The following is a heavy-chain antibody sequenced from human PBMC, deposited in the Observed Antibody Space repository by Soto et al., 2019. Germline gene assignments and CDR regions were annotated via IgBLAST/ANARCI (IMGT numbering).Heavy chain of an antibody. CDR2: IYYDGNT. CDR3: ASRLGYGYAMDV. Sequence: QLQLQQSGPGLVKPSETLSLSCSVSGDSISSGGYYWVWIRQPPGKGLEWIGSIYYDGNTFYNASLNSRLTISRDPSKNQFSLKLSSVTAADTAVYYCASRLGYGYAMDVWGQGTTVTVSS. J-gene: IGHJ6*02. CDR1: GDSISSGGYY. V-gene: IGHV4-39*01. D-gene: IGHD5-12*01.